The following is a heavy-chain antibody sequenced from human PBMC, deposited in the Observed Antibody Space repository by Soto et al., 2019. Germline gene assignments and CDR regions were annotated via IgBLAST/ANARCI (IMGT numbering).Heavy chain of an antibody. CDR2: ISKSDYT. CDR1: GFAFNNYG. Sequence: SLRLSCTVSGFAFNNYGINWVRQAPGKGLEWVSAISKSDYTYYSDAVKGRFTISRDNAKNSVSLQMNTLRVEDTAVYYCAREDSIIIPAVSDFWGQGTLVTVSS. J-gene: IGHJ4*02. CDR3: AREDSIIIPAVSDF. V-gene: IGHV3-21*01. D-gene: IGHD2-2*01.